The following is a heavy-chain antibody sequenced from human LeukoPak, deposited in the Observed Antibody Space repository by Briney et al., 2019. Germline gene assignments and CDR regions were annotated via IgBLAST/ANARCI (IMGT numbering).Heavy chain of an antibody. CDR2: IYTSGST. CDR3: ARPYRMYQLNPGAFDI. CDR1: GGSISSYY. Sequence: PSETLSLTCTVSGGSISSYYWSWIRQPAGKGLEWIGRIYTSGSTNYNPSLKSRVTISVDTSKNQFSLKLSSVTAADTAVYYCARPYRMYQLNPGAFDIWGQGTMVTVSS. D-gene: IGHD2-2*01. J-gene: IGHJ3*02. V-gene: IGHV4-4*07.